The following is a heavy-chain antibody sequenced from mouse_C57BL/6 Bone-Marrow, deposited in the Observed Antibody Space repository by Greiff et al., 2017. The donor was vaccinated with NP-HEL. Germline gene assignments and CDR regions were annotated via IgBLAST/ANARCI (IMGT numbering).Heavy chain of an antibody. CDR2: IWSGGST. J-gene: IGHJ2*01. CDR3: ARKGNPVDFDY. Sequence: VKLVESGPGLVQPSQSLSITCTVSGFSLTSYGVHWVRQSPGKGLEWLGVIWSGGSTDYYAAFISRLSISKDNSKSQVFFKMNSLQADDTAIYYCARKGNPVDFDYWGQGTTLTVSS. CDR1: GFSLTSYG. D-gene: IGHD2-1*01. V-gene: IGHV2-2*01.